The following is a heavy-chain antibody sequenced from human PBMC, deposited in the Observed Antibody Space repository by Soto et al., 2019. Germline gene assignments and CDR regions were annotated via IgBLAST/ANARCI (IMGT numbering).Heavy chain of an antibody. CDR1: GGSIRSYY. V-gene: IGHV4-59*01. D-gene: IGHD4-17*01. J-gene: IGHJ3*02. CDR2: VHHSGTT. Sequence: QVQLQESGPGLVKPSETLSLTCTVSGGSIRSYYWSWIRQPPGKGLEWIGYVHHSGTTNYSPSLQGRVTIAVDMSQGQFSLKLTSVTAADTAVYDCARVPDDYGGNSPTFAIWGQGTMVTVSS. CDR3: ARVPDDYGGNSPTFAI.